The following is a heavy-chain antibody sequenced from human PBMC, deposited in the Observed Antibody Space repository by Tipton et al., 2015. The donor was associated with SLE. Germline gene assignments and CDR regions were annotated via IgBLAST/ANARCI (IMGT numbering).Heavy chain of an antibody. D-gene: IGHD3-10*01. J-gene: IGHJ4*02. Sequence: SLRLSCAASGFTFSNYGMYWVRQAPGKGLEWVAFIQYEGDSKNYADSVRGRFTISRDNSKNTLYLQMSSLRVEDTAVYYCAKDRSYYFASGTYSRNYFFDWWGQGTLVTVSS. CDR1: GFTFSNYG. V-gene: IGHV3-30*02. CDR2: IQYEGDSK. CDR3: AKDRSYYFASGTYSRNYFFDW.